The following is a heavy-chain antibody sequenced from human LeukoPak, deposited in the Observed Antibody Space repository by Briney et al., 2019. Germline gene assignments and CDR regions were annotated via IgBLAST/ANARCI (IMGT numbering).Heavy chain of an antibody. V-gene: IGHV1-69*13. CDR1: GGTFSSYA. J-gene: IGHJ4*02. Sequence: ASVKVSCKASGGTFSSYAISWVQQAPGQGLEWMGGIIPIFGTANYAQKFQGRVTITADESTSTAYMELSSLRSEDTAVYYCALLPRWSSSWYADYWGQGTLVTVSS. CDR2: IIPIFGTA. D-gene: IGHD6-13*01. CDR3: ALLPRWSSSWYADY.